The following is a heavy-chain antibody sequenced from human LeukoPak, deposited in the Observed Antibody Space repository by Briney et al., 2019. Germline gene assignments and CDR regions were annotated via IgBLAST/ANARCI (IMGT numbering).Heavy chain of an antibody. V-gene: IGHV3-74*01. J-gene: IGHJ4*02. CDR1: GFTFSSYW. D-gene: IGHD2-8*01. CDR2: IKSDGSST. CDR3: ARKDMLDY. Sequence: PGGSLRLSCAASGFTFSSYWMHWVRQAPGKGLVWVSRIKSDGSSTSYAESAKGRFTISRDNAKNTLYLQMNSLRAEDTAVYYCARKDMLDYWGQGILVTVSS.